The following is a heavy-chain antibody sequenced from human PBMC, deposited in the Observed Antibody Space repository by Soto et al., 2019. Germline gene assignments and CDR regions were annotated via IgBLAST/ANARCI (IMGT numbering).Heavy chain of an antibody. D-gene: IGHD3-16*01. CDR2: MNPNTGNT. CDR3: ASWGSSTAVWGYYMDV. Sequence: ASVKVSCKASGYTFTSYDINWVRQATGQGLEWMGWMNPNTGNTGYVQKFQGRVTMTRNTSISTAYMELSSLRSEDTAVYYCASWGSSTAVWGYYMDVWGKGTTVTVSS. V-gene: IGHV1-8*01. J-gene: IGHJ6*03. CDR1: GYTFTSYD.